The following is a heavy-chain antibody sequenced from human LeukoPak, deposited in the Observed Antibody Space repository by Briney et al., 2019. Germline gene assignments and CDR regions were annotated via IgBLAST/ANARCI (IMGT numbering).Heavy chain of an antibody. D-gene: IGHD5-18*01. J-gene: IGHJ5*02. CDR2: INHSGST. CDR3: ARPSGYSYDYGRGVWFDP. V-gene: IGHV4-34*01. Sequence: PSETLSLTCAVYGGSFSGYYWSWIRQPPGKGLEWIGEINHSGSTNYNPSLKSRVTISVDTSKNQFSLKLSSVTAADTAVYYCARPSGYSYDYGRGVWFDPWGQGTLVTVSS. CDR1: GGSFSGYY.